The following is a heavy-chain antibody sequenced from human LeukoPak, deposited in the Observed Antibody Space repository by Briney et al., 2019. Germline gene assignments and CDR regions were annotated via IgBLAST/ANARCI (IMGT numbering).Heavy chain of an antibody. CDR1: GFTFSSYA. Sequence: GGSLRLSCAASGFTFSSYAMHWVRQAPGKGLEWVAVISYDGSNKYYADSVKGRFTISRDNSKNTLYLQMNSLRAEDTAVYYWARDRAVPAAKTYYFDYWGQGTLVTVSS. D-gene: IGHD2-2*01. V-gene: IGHV3-30-3*01. J-gene: IGHJ4*02. CDR3: ARDRAVPAAKTYYFDY. CDR2: ISYDGSNK.